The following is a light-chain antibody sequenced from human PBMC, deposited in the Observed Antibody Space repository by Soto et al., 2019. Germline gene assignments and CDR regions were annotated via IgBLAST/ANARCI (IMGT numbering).Light chain of an antibody. Sequence: AIQMTQSPSSLSASVGDRVTITCRASQGIGNDLGWYQQKPGKAPKLLIYDASSLQSGVPSRFSGSGSGTDFTLTISSLQPEDFATYYCLRDYHRWTFGQGTKVEIK. CDR1: QGIGND. CDR3: LRDYHRWT. J-gene: IGKJ1*01. V-gene: IGKV1-6*01. CDR2: DAS.